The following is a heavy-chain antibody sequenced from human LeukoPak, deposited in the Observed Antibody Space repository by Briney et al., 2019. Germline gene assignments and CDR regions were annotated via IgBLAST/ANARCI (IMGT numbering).Heavy chain of an antibody. J-gene: IGHJ6*02. D-gene: IGHD3-10*01. V-gene: IGHV3-15*01. Sequence: SGGSLRLSCTASEFTFSSVWMFWVRQAPGKGLEWVGRIKSKTHGGTTDYAAPVKGRFTISRDDSKNTLYLQMNSLKTEDTAVYYCTTELWFGESHSYGMDVWGQGTTVTVSS. CDR3: TTELWFGESHSYGMDV. CDR1: EFTFSSVW. CDR2: IKSKTHGGTT.